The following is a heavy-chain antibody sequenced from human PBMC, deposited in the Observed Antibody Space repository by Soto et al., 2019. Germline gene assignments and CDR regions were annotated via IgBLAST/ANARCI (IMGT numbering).Heavy chain of an antibody. J-gene: IGHJ4*02. Sequence: LRLSCAASGFTVSNAWMSWVRHAPGKGLEWVGRIKSKTDGGTTDYAAPVKGRFTISRDDSKNTLYLQMNSLKTEDTAVYYCTTDILGYSGYDYNYWGQGTLVTVSS. V-gene: IGHV3-15*01. CDR3: TTDILGYSGYDYNY. CDR2: IKSKTDGGTT. CDR1: GFTVSNAW. D-gene: IGHD5-12*01.